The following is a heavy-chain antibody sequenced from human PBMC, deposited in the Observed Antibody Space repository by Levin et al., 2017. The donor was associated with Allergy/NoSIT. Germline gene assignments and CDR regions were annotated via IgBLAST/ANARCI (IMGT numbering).Heavy chain of an antibody. J-gene: IGHJ6*03. CDR3: ARTVRGYYYMDV. Sequence: ASETLSLTCTVSGGSISSSIYYWGWIRQPPGKGLEWIGSTHYSGITYYNPSLKSRVTISVDTSKNQFSLKLSSVTAADTAVYYCARTVRGYYYMDVWGKGTTVTVSS. D-gene: IGHD3-10*01. CDR1: GGSISSSIYY. V-gene: IGHV4-39*01. CDR2: THYSGIT.